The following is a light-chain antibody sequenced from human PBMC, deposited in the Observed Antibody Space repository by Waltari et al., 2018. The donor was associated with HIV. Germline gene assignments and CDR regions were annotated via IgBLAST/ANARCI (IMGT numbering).Light chain of an antibody. CDR1: RSNFGNNY. V-gene: IGLV1-51*01. Sequence: QSVLTHPPSVSAAPGETVLISCSGCRSNFGNNYVSWYQPLPGTAPKLFIYDDDLRHSGIPDRFSGSRSGTSATLGITGLQTGDEADYYCGTWDTTLSAVVFGGGTKLTVL. CDR2: DDD. J-gene: IGLJ2*01. CDR3: GTWDTTLSAVV.